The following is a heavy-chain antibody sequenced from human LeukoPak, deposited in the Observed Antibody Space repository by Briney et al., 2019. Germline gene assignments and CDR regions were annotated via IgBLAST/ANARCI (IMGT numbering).Heavy chain of an antibody. CDR1: GGSISSSSYY. CDR3: ARFVVVPAAILRGRYYYYMDV. D-gene: IGHD2-2*01. CDR2: IYYGGRT. V-gene: IGHV4-39*07. J-gene: IGHJ6*03. Sequence: SETLSLTCNVSGGSISSSSYYWGWIRQPPGKGLEWIGSIYYGGRTYYNPSLRSRASISVDTTKNQFSVQLSSVTAADTAVYYCARFVVVPAAILRGRYYYYMDVWGKGTTVTVSS.